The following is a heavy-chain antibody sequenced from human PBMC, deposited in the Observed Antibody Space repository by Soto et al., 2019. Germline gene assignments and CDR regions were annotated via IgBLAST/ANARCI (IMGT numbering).Heavy chain of an antibody. CDR2: IYYSGST. CDR3: ARESGGSYFGYFDY. D-gene: IGHD1-26*01. J-gene: IGHJ4*02. CDR1: GGSISSYY. Sequence: SETLSLTCTVSGGSISSYYWSWIRQPPGKGLEWIGYIYYSGSTNYKPSLKSRVTISVDTSKNKFSLKLSSVTAADTAVYYCARESGGSYFGYFDYWGQGTLVTVSS. V-gene: IGHV4-59*01.